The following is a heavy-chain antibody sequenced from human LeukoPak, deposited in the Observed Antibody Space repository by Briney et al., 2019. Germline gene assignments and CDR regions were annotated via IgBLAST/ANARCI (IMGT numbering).Heavy chain of an antibody. J-gene: IGHJ6*02. V-gene: IGHV4-59*01. CDR3: ARGASSWYYYYYGMDV. CDR1: GGSISSYY. CDR2: IYYSGST. D-gene: IGHD6-13*01. Sequence: SETLSLTCTVSGGSISSYYWSWIRQPPGKGLEWIGYIYYSGSTNYNPSLKSRVTISVDTSKNQCSLKLSSVTAADTAVYYCARGASSWYYYYYGMDVWGQGTTVTVSS.